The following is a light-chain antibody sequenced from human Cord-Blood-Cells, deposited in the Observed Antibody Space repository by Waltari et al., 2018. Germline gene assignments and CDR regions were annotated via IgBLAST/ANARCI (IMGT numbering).Light chain of an antibody. V-gene: IGKV1-39*01. CDR2: AAS. Sequence: DIQMTQSPSSLSASVGDRVTITCRASQSISSYLNWYQQKPGKATKLLIYAASSLQSGVPSRFSGSGSGTAFSLTISSLQPEDFATYYCQQSYSTPRTFGQGTKVEIK. J-gene: IGKJ1*01. CDR3: QQSYSTPRT. CDR1: QSISSY.